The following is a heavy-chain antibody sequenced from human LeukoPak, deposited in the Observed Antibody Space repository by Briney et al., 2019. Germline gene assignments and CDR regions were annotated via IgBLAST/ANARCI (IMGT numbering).Heavy chain of an antibody. CDR3: ARVPLIWFGELCYFDY. V-gene: IGHV1-18*01. J-gene: IGHJ4*02. Sequence: ASVKVSCKASGYTFTSYGISWVRQAPGQGLEWMGWISAYNGNTNYAQKLQGRVTMTTDTSTSTAHMELRSLRSDDTAVYYCARVPLIWFGELCYFDYWGQGTLVTVSS. D-gene: IGHD3-10*01. CDR2: ISAYNGNT. CDR1: GYTFTSYG.